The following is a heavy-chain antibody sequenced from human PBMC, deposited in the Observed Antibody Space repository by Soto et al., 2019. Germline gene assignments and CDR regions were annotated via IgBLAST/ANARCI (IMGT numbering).Heavy chain of an antibody. D-gene: IGHD5-12*01. CDR3: AMATGGSY. CDR1: GFTFNAHA. Sequence: EVQLLESGGGLAQSGESLRLSCVASGFTFNAHARYWIRQAPGKGLEWVSTTSASGSSIDYADSVKGRFTISRVNSMNTLFLQVNSRRAEDAADNYCAMATGGSYGGEGALFTVTS. CDR2: TSASGSSI. J-gene: IGHJ4*02. V-gene: IGHV3-23*01.